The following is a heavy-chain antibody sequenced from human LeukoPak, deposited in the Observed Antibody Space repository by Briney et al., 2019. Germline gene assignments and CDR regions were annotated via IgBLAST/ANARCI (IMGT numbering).Heavy chain of an antibody. CDR2: INAGNGDT. D-gene: IGHD2-15*01. V-gene: IGHV1-3*01. CDR3: ARGPPSALLYCRSGSCYSGLFDP. J-gene: IGHJ5*02. CDR1: GYTFTRYA. Sequence: VSVKVSCKASGYTFTRYAMHWVRQAPGQRLEWMGWINAGNGDTKYSQKFQGRVTITRDTSASTAYMELSSLRSEDTAVYFCARGPPSALLYCRSGSCYSGLFDPWGQGTLVTVSS.